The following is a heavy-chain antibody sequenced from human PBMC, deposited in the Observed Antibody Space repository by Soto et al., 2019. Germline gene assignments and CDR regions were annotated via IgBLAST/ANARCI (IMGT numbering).Heavy chain of an antibody. J-gene: IGHJ4*02. CDR2: IIPILGTA. V-gene: IGHV1-69*13. CDR1: GGTFSSYA. D-gene: IGHD2-2*01. CDR3: ARDRGGIVVVPAERVGSFDY. Sequence: GASVKVSCKASGGTFSSYAISWVRQAPGQGLEWMGGIIPILGTANYAQKFQGRVTITADESTSTAYMELSSLRSEDTAVYYCARDRGGIVVVPAERVGSFDYWGQGTLVTVSS.